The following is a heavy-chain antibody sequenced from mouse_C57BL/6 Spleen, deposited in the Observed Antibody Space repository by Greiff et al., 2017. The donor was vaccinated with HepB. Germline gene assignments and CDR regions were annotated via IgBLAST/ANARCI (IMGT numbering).Heavy chain of an antibody. D-gene: IGHD1-1*01. Sequence: QVQLQQSGAELAKPGASVKLSCKASGYTFTSYWMHWVKQRPGQGLEWIGYINPSSGYTKYNQKFKDKATLTADKSSSTAYMKLSSLTYEDSAVYYCAIGISTTVVASRYFDVLGTGTTVTVSS. CDR2: INPSSGYT. V-gene: IGHV1-7*01. J-gene: IGHJ1*03. CDR1: GYTFTSYW. CDR3: AIGISTTVVASRYFDV.